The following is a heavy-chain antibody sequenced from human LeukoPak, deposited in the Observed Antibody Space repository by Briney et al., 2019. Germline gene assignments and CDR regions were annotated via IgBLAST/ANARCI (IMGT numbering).Heavy chain of an antibody. D-gene: IGHD4-17*01. V-gene: IGHV3-7*01. J-gene: IGHJ4*02. CDR2: IKQDGSEK. CDR3: ARENTVRDY. Sequence: PGGSLRLSCAASGLTFSGYWMSWVRQAPGKGPEWVANIKQDGSEKYYVDSVKGRFTISRDNAKNSLFLQMNSLRAEDTAVYYCARENTVRDYWGQGTVVTVSS. CDR1: GLTFSGYW.